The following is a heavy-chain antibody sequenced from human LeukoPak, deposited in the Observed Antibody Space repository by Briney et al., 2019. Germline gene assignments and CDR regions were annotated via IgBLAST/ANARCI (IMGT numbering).Heavy chain of an antibody. J-gene: IGHJ5*02. CDR2: IIPILGLA. CDR1: GGTFSSYA. CDR3: ARGTYSGSYYPINWFDP. Sequence: VASVKVSCKASGGTFSSYAISWVRQAPGQGLEWMGRIIPILGLANYAQKFQGRVTITADKSTSTAYMELSSLRSEDTAVYYCARGTYSGSYYPINWFDPWAREPWSPSPQ. V-gene: IGHV1-69*04. D-gene: IGHD1-26*01.